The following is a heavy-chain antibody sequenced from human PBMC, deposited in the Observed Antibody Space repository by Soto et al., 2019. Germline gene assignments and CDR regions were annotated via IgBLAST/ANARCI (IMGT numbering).Heavy chain of an antibody. Sequence: SETLSLTCTVSGASIITDNYFWVWIRQSPRRGLELIGSISYSGRTYDNPSLQSRVTISIDASKNQFSLKLTSVTTADTAVYYCARRRASDYGGNHHPYYFDRWGQGALVTVSS. CDR1: GASIITDNYF. CDR3: ARRRASDYGGNHHPYYFDR. V-gene: IGHV4-39*01. J-gene: IGHJ4*02. CDR2: ISYSGRT. D-gene: IGHD4-17*01.